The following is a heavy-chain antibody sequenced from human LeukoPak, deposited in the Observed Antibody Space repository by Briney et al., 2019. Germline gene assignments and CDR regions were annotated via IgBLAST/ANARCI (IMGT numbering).Heavy chain of an antibody. CDR3: ARLGYCSSTSCFYYFDY. V-gene: IGHV5-51*01. Sequence: GESLKISCKGFGYAFSSHWTGWVRQKPGEGLEWMGITYPDDSDTRYSPSFQGHVTISADKSISTAYLQWSSLKASDAAMYYCARLGYCSSTSCFYYFDYWGQGTLVTVSS. D-gene: IGHD2-2*01. CDR1: GYAFSSHW. J-gene: IGHJ4*02. CDR2: TYPDDSDT.